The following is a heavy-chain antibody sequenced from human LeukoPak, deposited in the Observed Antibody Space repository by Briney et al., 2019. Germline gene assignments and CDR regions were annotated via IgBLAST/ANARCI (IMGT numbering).Heavy chain of an antibody. V-gene: IGHV4-59*12. CDR1: GGSISSYY. CDR3: ARTKDNSSGWYYYYYMDV. D-gene: IGHD6-19*01. Sequence: SETLSLTCTVSGGSISSYYWSWIRQPPGKGLEWVGYIYYSGSTNYNPSLKSRVTISVDTSKNQFSLKLSSVTAADTAVYYCARTKDNSSGWYYYYYMDVWGKGTTVTVSS. J-gene: IGHJ6*03. CDR2: IYYSGST.